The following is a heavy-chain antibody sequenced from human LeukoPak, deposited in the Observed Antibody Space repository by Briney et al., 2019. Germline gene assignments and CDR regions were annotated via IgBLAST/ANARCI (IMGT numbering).Heavy chain of an antibody. Sequence: SETLSLTCTVSGGSISSYYWSWIRQPPGKGLEWIGYIYYSGSTNYNLSLKSRVTISVDTSKNQFSLKLSSVTAADTAVYYCARGRYSLDYWGQGTLVTVSS. J-gene: IGHJ4*02. V-gene: IGHV4-59*01. CDR3: ARGRYSLDY. D-gene: IGHD6-13*01. CDR1: GGSISSYY. CDR2: IYYSGST.